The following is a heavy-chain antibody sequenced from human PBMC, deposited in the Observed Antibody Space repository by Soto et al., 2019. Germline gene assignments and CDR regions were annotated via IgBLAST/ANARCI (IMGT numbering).Heavy chain of an antibody. V-gene: IGHV4-30-2*01. CDR3: ARGLGYYDFWSGYYSEDYYYGMDV. Sequence: SETLSLTCAVSGGSISSGGYSWSWIRQPPGKGLEWIGYIYHSGSTNYNPSLKSRVTISVDTSKNQFSLKLSSVTAADTAVYYCARGLGYYDFWSGYYSEDYYYGMDVWGQGTTVTVSS. CDR1: GGSISSGGYS. J-gene: IGHJ6*02. CDR2: IYHSGST. D-gene: IGHD3-3*01.